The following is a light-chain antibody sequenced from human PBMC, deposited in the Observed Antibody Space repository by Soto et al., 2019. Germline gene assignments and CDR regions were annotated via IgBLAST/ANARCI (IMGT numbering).Light chain of an antibody. Sequence: QSVLTQPPSVSGAPGQRVTISCTGSTSNIGAGYDVHWYQQLPGTAPKLLIYVNTNRPSGVPDRFSGSKSGTSASLAITGLQAEDEAGYYCQSYDSSLSGSVFGGGTKLTVL. CDR1: TSNIGAGYD. CDR3: QSYDSSLSGSV. J-gene: IGLJ2*01. V-gene: IGLV1-40*01. CDR2: VNT.